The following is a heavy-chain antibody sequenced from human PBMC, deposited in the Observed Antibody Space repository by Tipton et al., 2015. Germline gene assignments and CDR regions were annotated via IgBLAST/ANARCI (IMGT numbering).Heavy chain of an antibody. CDR3: ARRLPYFEWSKVYYFDY. CDR1: GYSFTSYW. Sequence: QLVQSGAEVKKPGESLKISCQGSGYSFTSYWIGWVRQMPGKGLEWMGIINPDDSDTKYSPSFQGQVTISADKSISTAYLQWSSLKASDTAVYYCARRLPYFEWSKVYYFDYWGQGSPVTVSP. D-gene: IGHD3-9*01. CDR2: INPDDSDT. V-gene: IGHV5-51*01. J-gene: IGHJ4*02.